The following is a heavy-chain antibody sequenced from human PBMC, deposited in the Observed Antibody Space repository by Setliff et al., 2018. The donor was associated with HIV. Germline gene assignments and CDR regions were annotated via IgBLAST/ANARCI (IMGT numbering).Heavy chain of an antibody. J-gene: IGHJ3*02. CDR2: MNPDGSNT. CDR3: ARFYGSYDVGGFDI. CDR1: GYSFVTYW. V-gene: IGHV5-51*01. D-gene: IGHD3-16*01. Sequence: GESLKISCKGSGYSFVTYWIGWVRQRPGKGLEWMGIMNPDGSNTRYSPSFQGQATISVDESISTAYLQWSSLKASDTAFYYCARFYGSYDVGGFDIWGQGTKVTVSS.